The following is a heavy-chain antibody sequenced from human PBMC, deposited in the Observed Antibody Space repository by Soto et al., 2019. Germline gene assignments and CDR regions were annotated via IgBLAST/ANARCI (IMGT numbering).Heavy chain of an antibody. V-gene: IGHV3-30*18. CDR3: AKAREIRYFDWLLNDY. Sequence: GGSLSLSCAASGFTFSSYGMHWVRQAPGKGLEWVAVISYDGSNKYYADSVKGRFTISRDNSKNTLYLQMNSLRAEDTAVYYCAKAREIRYFDWLLNDYWGQGTLVTVSS. CDR1: GFTFSSYG. J-gene: IGHJ4*02. CDR2: ISYDGSNK. D-gene: IGHD3-9*01.